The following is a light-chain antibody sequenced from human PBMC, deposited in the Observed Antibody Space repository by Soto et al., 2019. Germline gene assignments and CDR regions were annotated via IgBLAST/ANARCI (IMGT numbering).Light chain of an antibody. V-gene: IGLV1-40*01. CDR2: GNT. J-gene: IGLJ1*01. CDR1: SSNIGAGYE. CDR3: QSYDSSLSASYV. Sequence: QPVLTQPPSVSGAPGQRVTISCTGSSSNIGAGYEVHWYQHLPGKAPKLLIYGNTNRPSGVPDRFSGSKSGTSASLAITGLQAEDEADYSCQSYDSSLSASYVFGGGTKLTVL.